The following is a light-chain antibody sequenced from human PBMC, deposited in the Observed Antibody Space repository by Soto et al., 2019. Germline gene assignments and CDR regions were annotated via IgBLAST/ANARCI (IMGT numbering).Light chain of an antibody. CDR1: QSISSW. Sequence: DIQMTQSPSTLSASVGDRVTITCRASQSISSWLAWYQQKPGKAPKLLIYAASRLQSGVPSRFSGSRSGTDFTLTISSLQPEDIATYYCQQANSFPWTFGQGTKVDIK. CDR3: QQANSFPWT. CDR2: AAS. J-gene: IGKJ1*01. V-gene: IGKV1-12*01.